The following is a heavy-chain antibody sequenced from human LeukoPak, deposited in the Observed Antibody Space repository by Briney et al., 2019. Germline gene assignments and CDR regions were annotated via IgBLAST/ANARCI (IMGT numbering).Heavy chain of an antibody. D-gene: IGHD4-17*01. CDR2: ITSNTKYI. Sequence: PGGSLRLSCVASGFTFDTYTMNWVRQAPGKGLEWVSSITSNTKYIFYADSLKGRFTISRDNAKNSLYLQMNSLRAEDTAVYYCARMTTLTPEDFWGQGTLVTVSS. J-gene: IGHJ4*02. V-gene: IGHV3-21*01. CDR1: GFTFDTYT. CDR3: ARMTTLTPEDF.